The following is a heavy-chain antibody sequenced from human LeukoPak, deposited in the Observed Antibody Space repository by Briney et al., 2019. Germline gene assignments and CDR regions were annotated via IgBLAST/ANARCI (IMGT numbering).Heavy chain of an antibody. CDR2: ISGSGGST. D-gene: IGHD6-19*01. Sequence: PGGSLRLSCAASGFTFSSYAMNWVRQAPGKGLEWVSAISGSGGSTYYADSVKGRFTISRDNSKNTLYPQMSSLRADDTAVYYCAKGKDDSSGWYFFYWGQGTLVTVSS. J-gene: IGHJ4*02. CDR1: GFTFSSYA. V-gene: IGHV3-23*01. CDR3: AKGKDDSSGWYFFY.